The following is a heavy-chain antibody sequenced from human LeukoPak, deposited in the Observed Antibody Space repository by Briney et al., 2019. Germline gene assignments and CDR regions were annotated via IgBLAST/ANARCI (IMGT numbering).Heavy chain of an antibody. J-gene: IGHJ3*02. Sequence: GGSLRLSCAASGFTFSSYWMSWVRQAPGKGLEWVANIKQDGSEKYYVDSVKGRFTISRDNAKNSLYLQMNSLRAEDTAVYYCARKGSGVLLRFGELLLGAFDIWGQGTMVTVSS. V-gene: IGHV3-7*01. CDR2: IKQDGSEK. CDR1: GFTFSSYW. D-gene: IGHD3-10*01. CDR3: ARKGSGVLLRFGELLLGAFDI.